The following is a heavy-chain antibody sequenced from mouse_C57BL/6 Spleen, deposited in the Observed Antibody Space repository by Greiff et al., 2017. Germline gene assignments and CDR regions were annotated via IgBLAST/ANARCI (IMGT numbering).Heavy chain of an antibody. J-gene: IGHJ3*01. D-gene: IGHD2-4*01. V-gene: IGHV1-7*01. CDR3: AREWDYDAFAY. Sequence: VQRVESGAELAKPGASVKLSCKASGNTFTSYWMHWVKQRPGQGLEWIGYINPSSGYTKYNQKFKDKATLTADKSSSTAYMQLSSLTYEDSAVYYCAREWDYDAFAYWGQGTLVTVSA. CDR2: INPSSGYT. CDR1: GNTFTSYW.